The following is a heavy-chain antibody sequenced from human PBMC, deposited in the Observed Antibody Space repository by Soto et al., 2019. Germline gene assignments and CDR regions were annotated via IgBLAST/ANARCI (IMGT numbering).Heavy chain of an antibody. V-gene: IGHV4-39*01. J-gene: IGHJ4*02. CDR2: TYFRGST. CDR3: ARTFSKTFDY. Sequence: KSSETLSLTCTVSGGSISSSSYYWGWIRQPPGKGLEGIGSTYFRGSTYYNPSPKSRVTISVDTSKNQSSLKLSSVTDADTAVYYCARTFSKTFDYWGQGTLVTVSS. CDR1: GGSISSSSYY.